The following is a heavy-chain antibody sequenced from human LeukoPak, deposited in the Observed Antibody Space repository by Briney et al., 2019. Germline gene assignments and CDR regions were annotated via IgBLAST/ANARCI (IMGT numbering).Heavy chain of an antibody. CDR2: IIPIFGTA. V-gene: IGHV1-69*05. Sequence: ASVKVSCKASGGTFSSYAISWVRQAPGQGLEWMGGIIPIFGTANYAQKFQGRVTITTDESTGTAYMELSSLRSEDTAVYYCAYCSSTSCYTSAPYYMDVWGKGTTVTVSS. J-gene: IGHJ6*03. CDR3: AYCSSTSCYTSAPYYMDV. D-gene: IGHD2-2*02. CDR1: GGTFSSYA.